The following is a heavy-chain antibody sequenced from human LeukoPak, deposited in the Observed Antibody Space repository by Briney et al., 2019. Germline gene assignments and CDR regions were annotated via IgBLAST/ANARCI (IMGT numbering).Heavy chain of an antibody. Sequence: AGTLRLSCAASGFTFSSYWMSWVRQAPGKGLEWVANIKQDGSEKDYVDSVKGRFTISRDNAKNSLYLQMNSLRAEDTAVYYCARISSGYDAFDIWGQGTMVAVSS. V-gene: IGHV3-7*01. CDR1: GFTFSSYW. CDR3: ARISSGYDAFDI. J-gene: IGHJ3*02. CDR2: IKQDGSEK. D-gene: IGHD3-22*01.